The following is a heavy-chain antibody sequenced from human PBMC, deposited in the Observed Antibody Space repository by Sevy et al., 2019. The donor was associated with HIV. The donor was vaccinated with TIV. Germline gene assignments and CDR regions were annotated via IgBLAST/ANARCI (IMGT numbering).Heavy chain of an antibody. CDR3: STHAGIAAAGRVFDY. CDR2: TRNKADGYTT. J-gene: IGHJ4*02. CDR1: GFTFSDHY. D-gene: IGHD6-13*01. Sequence: GGSLRLSCAASGFTFSDHYMEWVRQAPGKGLEWVGRTRNKADGYTTEYAASVKGRFPISRDDSENSLYLQMNSLKTEDTAVYYCSTHAGIAAAGRVFDYWGQGALVTVSS. V-gene: IGHV3-72*01.